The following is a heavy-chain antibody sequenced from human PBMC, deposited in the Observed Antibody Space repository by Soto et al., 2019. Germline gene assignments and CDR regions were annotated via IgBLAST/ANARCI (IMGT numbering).Heavy chain of an antibody. CDR1: GFTFSSYG. D-gene: IGHD5-12*01. J-gene: IGHJ4*02. CDR3: AKAGYSGSYFDY. Sequence: QVQLVESGGGVVQPGRSLRLSCAASGFTFSSYGMHWVRQAPGKGLEWVAVISYDGSNKYYADSVKGRFTISRDNSKNTLYLQMNSLIAEDTAVYYCAKAGYSGSYFDYWGQGTLVTVSS. V-gene: IGHV3-30*18. CDR2: ISYDGSNK.